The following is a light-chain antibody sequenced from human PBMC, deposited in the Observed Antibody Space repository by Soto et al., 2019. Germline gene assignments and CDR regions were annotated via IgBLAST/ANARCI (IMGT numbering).Light chain of an antibody. V-gene: IGKV3-15*01. CDR1: QSVSSN. J-gene: IGKJ3*01. CDR2: GAS. CDR3: QQYNNWLFT. Sequence: EIVMTQSPATLSVSPGERATLSCRASQSVSSNLAWYQQKPGQAPRLLIYGASTRATGIPARFSGSGSGTEFTLNISSLQSEDFAVYYCQQYNNWLFTFGPGTKVDI.